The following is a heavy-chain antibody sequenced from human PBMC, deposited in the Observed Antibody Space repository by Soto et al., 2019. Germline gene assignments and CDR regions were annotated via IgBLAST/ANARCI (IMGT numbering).Heavy chain of an antibody. V-gene: IGHV1-2*04. CDR1: GYTFTGYY. J-gene: IGHJ6*02. D-gene: IGHD1-26*01. Sequence: GASVKVSCKASGYTFTGYYMHWVRQAPGQGLEWMGWINPNSGGTNYAQKLQGWVTMTRDTSISTAYMELSRLRSDDTAVYYCARSGGARGYYYYYGMDVWGQGTTVTVSS. CDR2: INPNSGGT. CDR3: ARSGGARGYYYYYGMDV.